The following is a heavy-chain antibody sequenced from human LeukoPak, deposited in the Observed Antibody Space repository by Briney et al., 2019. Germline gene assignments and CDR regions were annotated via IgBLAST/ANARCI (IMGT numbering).Heavy chain of an antibody. J-gene: IGHJ4*02. V-gene: IGHV4-59*01. Sequence: PSETLSLTCTVSGGSISSYYWSWIRQPPGKGLEWIGYIYYSGSTNYNPSLKSRVTISVDTSKNQLSLKLSSVTAADTAVYYCARAPTHYYDSSGYYWGYFDYWGQGTLVTVSS. D-gene: IGHD3-22*01. CDR2: IYYSGST. CDR3: ARAPTHYYDSSGYYWGYFDY. CDR1: GGSISSYY.